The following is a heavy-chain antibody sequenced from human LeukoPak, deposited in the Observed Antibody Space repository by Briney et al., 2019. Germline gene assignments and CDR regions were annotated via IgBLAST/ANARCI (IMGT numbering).Heavy chain of an antibody. CDR1: GFTFSKYW. D-gene: IGHD1-26*01. Sequence: PGGSLRLSCAVSGFTFSKYWMNWVRQAPGKGLEWVANIKQDGSEKYYVDSVKGRFTISRDNAKNSLFLQMNGLRAEDTAVYYCASGRYYYYMDVWGTGTTVTVFS. V-gene: IGHV3-7*01. J-gene: IGHJ6*03. CDR2: IKQDGSEK. CDR3: ASGRYYYYMDV.